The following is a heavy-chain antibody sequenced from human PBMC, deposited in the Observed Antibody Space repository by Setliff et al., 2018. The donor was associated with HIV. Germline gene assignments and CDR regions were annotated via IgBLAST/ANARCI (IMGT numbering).Heavy chain of an antibody. Sequence: SETLSLTCTVSGGSISSGSYYWSWIRQPAGKGLEWIGRIYTSGSTNYNPSLKSRVTISVDTSKNQFSLQLSSVTAAYTAVYYCARQSLLGKIAVAAYDYWGQGTLVTVS. V-gene: IGHV4-61*02. J-gene: IGHJ4*02. D-gene: IGHD6-19*01. CDR3: ARQSLLGKIAVAAYDY. CDR1: GGSISSGSYY. CDR2: IYTSGST.